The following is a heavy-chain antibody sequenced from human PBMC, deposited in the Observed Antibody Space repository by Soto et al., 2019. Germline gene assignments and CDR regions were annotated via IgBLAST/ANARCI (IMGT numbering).Heavy chain of an antibody. CDR1: GFSLSTSGMC. CDR2: IDWDDDK. CDR3: ARIRREARPTYYYYMDV. V-gene: IGHV2-70*11. J-gene: IGHJ6*03. D-gene: IGHD6-6*01. Sequence: SGPTLVNPTQTLTLTCTFSGFSLSTSGMCVSWIRQPPGKALEWLARIDWDDDKYYSTSLKTRLTISKDTSKNQVLLTMTNIDPVDTATYYCARIRREARPTYYYYMDVWGKGTKVTVSS.